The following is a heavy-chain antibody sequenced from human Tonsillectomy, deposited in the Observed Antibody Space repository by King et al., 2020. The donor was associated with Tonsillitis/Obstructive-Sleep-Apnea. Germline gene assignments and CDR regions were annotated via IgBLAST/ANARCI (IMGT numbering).Heavy chain of an antibody. CDR1: GFTFTSSA. CDR2: IVGGSGNT. CDR3: AADPRGSGSSLDY. V-gene: IGHV1-58*01. Sequence: QLVQSGPEVKKPGTSVKVSCKASGFTFTSSAVQWVRQARGQRLEWIGWIVGGSGNTNYAQKFQERVTITRDMSTSTAYMELSSLRSEDTAVFYCAADPRGSGSSLDYWGQGTLVTVSS. D-gene: IGHD3-10*01. J-gene: IGHJ4*02.